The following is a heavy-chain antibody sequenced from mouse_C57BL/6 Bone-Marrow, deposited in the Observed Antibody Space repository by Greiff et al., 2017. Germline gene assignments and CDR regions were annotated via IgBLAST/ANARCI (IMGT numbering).Heavy chain of an antibody. V-gene: IGHV5-9*01. CDR3: ARHNYYGSSGYYYAMDY. D-gene: IGHD1-1*01. Sequence: EVKLMESGGGLVKPGGSLKLSCAASGFTFSSYTMSWVRQTPEKRLEWVATISGGGGNTYYPDSVKGRFTISRDNAKNTLYLQMRSLRSEDTALYYCARHNYYGSSGYYYAMDYWGQGTSVTVSS. CDR1: GFTFSSYT. CDR2: ISGGGGNT. J-gene: IGHJ4*01.